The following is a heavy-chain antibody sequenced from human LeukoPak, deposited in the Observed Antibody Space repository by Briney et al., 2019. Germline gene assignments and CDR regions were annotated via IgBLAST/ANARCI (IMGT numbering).Heavy chain of an antibody. J-gene: IGHJ3*02. V-gene: IGHV3-48*03. Sequence: GGSLRLSCVASGFTFSNHEMSWVRQAPGKGLEWISYIDSSDSSGPAVSYADSVKGRFTISRDNAKNSLHLQMDSLRAEDTVVYFCAREPTYDILTSDAFDIWGQGTMVTVSS. CDR3: AREPTYDILTSDAFDI. CDR1: GFTFSNHE. D-gene: IGHD3-9*01. CDR2: IDSSDSSGPAV.